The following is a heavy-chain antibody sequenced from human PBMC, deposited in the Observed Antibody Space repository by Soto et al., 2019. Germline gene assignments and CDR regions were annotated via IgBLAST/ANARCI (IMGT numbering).Heavy chain of an antibody. J-gene: IGHJ6*02. D-gene: IGHD3-10*01. V-gene: IGHV1-3*01. Sequence: ASVKVSCKASGYTFTSYAMHWVRQAPGQRLEWMGWINAGNGNTKYSQKFQGRVTITRDTSASTAYMELSSLRSEDTAVYYCANFRMWSGNYLASFYGMDVSGQGTTITVSS. CDR2: INAGNGNT. CDR3: ANFRMWSGNYLASFYGMDV. CDR1: GYTFTSYA.